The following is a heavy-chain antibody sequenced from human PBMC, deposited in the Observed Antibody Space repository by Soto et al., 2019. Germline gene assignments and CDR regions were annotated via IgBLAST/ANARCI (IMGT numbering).Heavy chain of an antibody. CDR3: ARAPYSSSPFDY. V-gene: IGHV4-30-2*01. J-gene: IGHJ4*02. CDR2: IYHSGST. Sequence: PSETLSLTCAVSGGSISSGGYSWSWIRQPPGKGLEWIGYIYHSGSTYYNPSLKSRVTISVDRSKNQFSLKLSSVTAADTAVYYCARAPYSSSPFDYWGQGTLVTVSS. D-gene: IGHD6-13*01. CDR1: GGSISSGGYS.